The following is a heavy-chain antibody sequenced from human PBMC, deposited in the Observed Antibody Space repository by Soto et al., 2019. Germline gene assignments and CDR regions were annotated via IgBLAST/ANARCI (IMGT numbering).Heavy chain of an antibody. J-gene: IGHJ4*02. D-gene: IGHD6-19*01. CDR2: IRSSSTYI. Sequence: QVQLVESGGGLVKPGGSLRLSCADSGFTLRDHDMTWVRQAPGKGLEWVSYIRSSSTYINYADSVKGRFTISSDNAQNSLYLQMNSLRVDDTAVYYCARVTKYSSGIDYWGQGTLVSVSS. V-gene: IGHV3-11*05. CDR3: ARVTKYSSGIDY. CDR1: GFTLRDHD.